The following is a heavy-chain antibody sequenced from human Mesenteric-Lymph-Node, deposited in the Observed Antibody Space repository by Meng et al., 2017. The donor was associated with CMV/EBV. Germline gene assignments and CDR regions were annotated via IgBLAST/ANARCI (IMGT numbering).Heavy chain of an antibody. V-gene: IGHV3-30-3*01. CDR3: ARQSLDYALGSFDY. J-gene: IGHJ4*02. CDR1: GFTFSTYA. D-gene: IGHD4-17*01. CDR2: ISFDGTHK. Sequence: GGSLRLSCADSGFTFSTYAMLWVRQAPGKGLEWVTSISFDGTHKYYADSVKGRFTISRDNSKNLLYLQMSSLRAEDTAVYYCARQSLDYALGSFDYWGQGTLVTVSS.